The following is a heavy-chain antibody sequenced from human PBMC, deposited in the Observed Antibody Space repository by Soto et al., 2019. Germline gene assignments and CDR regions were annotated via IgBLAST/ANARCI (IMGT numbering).Heavy chain of an antibody. CDR2: IIPIFGTA. V-gene: IGHV1-69*13. CDR3: ARDSTGIAAPKTTGPHYFDY. D-gene: IGHD6-13*01. Sequence: VKVSCKASGGTFSSYAISWVRQAPGQGLEWMGGIIPIFGTANYAQKFQGRVTITADESTSTAYMELSSLRSEDTAVYYCARDSTGIAAPKTTGPHYFDYWGQGTLVTVSS. CDR1: GGTFSSYA. J-gene: IGHJ4*02.